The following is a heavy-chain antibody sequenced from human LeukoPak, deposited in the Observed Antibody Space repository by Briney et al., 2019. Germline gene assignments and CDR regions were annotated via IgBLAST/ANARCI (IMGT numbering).Heavy chain of an antibody. CDR3: ARGLYYFDY. J-gene: IGHJ4*02. CDR1: GDSISSGHY. V-gene: IGHV4-38-2*01. CDR2: IYYSGST. Sequence: PSETPSLTCAVSGDSISSGHYWGWIRQPPGKGLECIGSIYYSGSTYYNPSLKSRVTISVDTSKNQFSLKVSSVTAADTALYYCARGLYYFDYWGQGTLVTVSS.